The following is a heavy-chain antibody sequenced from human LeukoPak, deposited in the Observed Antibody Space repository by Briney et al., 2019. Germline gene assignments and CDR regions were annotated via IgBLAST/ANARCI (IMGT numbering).Heavy chain of an antibody. J-gene: IGHJ6*02. CDR1: GFTFSNYA. CDR3: AKEVSSSGYYYYYGTDV. D-gene: IGHD6-19*01. CDR2: ISSDGSIT. V-gene: IGHV3-30-3*01. Sequence: GGSLRLSCAASGFTFSNYAMHWVRQAPGKGLEWVAVISSDGSITSYADSMKGRLTISRDNSKNTLYLQMNSLRAEDTAVYYCAKEVSSSGYYYYYGTDVWGQGTTVTVSS.